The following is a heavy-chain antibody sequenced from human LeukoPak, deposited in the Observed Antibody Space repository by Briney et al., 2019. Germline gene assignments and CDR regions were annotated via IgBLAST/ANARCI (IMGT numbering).Heavy chain of an antibody. CDR1: GFTFSSYA. V-gene: IGHV3-64*05. Sequence: PGGSLRLSCSASGFTFSSYAVHWVRQAPGKGLEYVSAISSNGATTYYADSVKGGFTISRDNSKNTLYFQMSSLRPEDTAVYYCVKIVMAGGYFDYWGQGTLVTVSS. J-gene: IGHJ4*02. D-gene: IGHD3-16*01. CDR2: ISSNGATT. CDR3: VKIVMAGGYFDY.